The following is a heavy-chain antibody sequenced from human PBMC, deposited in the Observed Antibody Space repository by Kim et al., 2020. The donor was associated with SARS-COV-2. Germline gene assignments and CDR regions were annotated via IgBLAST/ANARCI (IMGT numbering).Heavy chain of an antibody. V-gene: IGHV3-49*04. CDR2: IRSKAYGGTT. CDR1: GFTFGDYA. J-gene: IGHJ4*02. Sequence: GGSLRLSSTASGFTFGDYAMSWVRQAPGKGLEWVGFIRSKAYGGTTEYAASVKGRFTISRDDSKSIAYLQMNSLKTEDTAVYYCTRVPFIMVYAIPLFGDYWGQGTLVTVSS. D-gene: IGHD2-8*01. CDR3: TRVPFIMVYAIPLFGDY.